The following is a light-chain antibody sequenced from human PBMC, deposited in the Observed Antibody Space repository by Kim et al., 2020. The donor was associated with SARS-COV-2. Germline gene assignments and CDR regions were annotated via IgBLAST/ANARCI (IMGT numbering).Light chain of an antibody. CDR3: QQYSRYPPT. CDR1: QDISPH. V-gene: IGKV1-16*02. J-gene: IGKJ2*01. CDR2: GAS. Sequence: VTITCRASQDISPHLAWLQQNPGKAPKSLIYGASILQSAVPSKFSGSGSGTHFTLTIISLQPEDFATYYCQQYSRYPPTFGQGTKLEI.